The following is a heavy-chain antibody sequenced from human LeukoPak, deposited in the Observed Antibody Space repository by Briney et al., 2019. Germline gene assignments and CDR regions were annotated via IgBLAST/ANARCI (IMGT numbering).Heavy chain of an antibody. J-gene: IGHJ6*02. V-gene: IGHV1-69*13. Sequence: SVKVSCKASGGTFSSYAISWVRQAPGQGLEWMGGIIPIFGTANYAQKFQGRVTITADESTSTAYMELSSLRSEDTAVYYCARDTTPAPYYDFWSGYSTTSGGMDVWGQGTTVTVSS. D-gene: IGHD3-3*01. CDR3: ARDTTPAPYYDFWSGYSTTSGGMDV. CDR1: GGTFSSYA. CDR2: IIPIFGTA.